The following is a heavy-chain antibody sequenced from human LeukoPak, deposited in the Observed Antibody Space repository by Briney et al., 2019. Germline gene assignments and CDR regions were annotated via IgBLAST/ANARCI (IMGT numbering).Heavy chain of an antibody. J-gene: IGHJ6*02. CDR2: ISGSGGST. V-gene: IGHV3-23*01. Sequence: GGSLRLSCAASGFSLSSYAMSWVRQAPGKGLEWVSAISGSGGSTYYADSVKGRFTISRDNSKNTLYLQMNSLRAEDTAVYYCAKEGVVYCSSTSCYRGYYYYGMDVWGQGTTVTVSS. D-gene: IGHD2-2*01. CDR3: AKEGVVYCSSTSCYRGYYYYGMDV. CDR1: GFSLSSYA.